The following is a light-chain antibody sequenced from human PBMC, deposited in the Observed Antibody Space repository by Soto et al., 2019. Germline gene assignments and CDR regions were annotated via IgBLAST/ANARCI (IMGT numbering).Light chain of an antibody. CDR3: QQANNFPPALT. V-gene: IGKV1-12*01. Sequence: DIQMTQSPSSVSASVGDRVTITCRASQGISSWLAWYQQKPGKAPKLLIYAAASLQSGAPSRFSGSGSGTDFNHTHSNPKPEDFATYYCQQANNFPPALTFGGGNKVEIK. CDR2: AAA. J-gene: IGKJ4*01. CDR1: QGISSW.